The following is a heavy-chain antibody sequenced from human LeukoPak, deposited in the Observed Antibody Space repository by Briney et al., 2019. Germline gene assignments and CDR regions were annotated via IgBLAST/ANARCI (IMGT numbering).Heavy chain of an antibody. J-gene: IGHJ4*02. CDR1: GFTVSSNY. CDR2: IYSGGST. V-gene: IGHV3-53*01. Sequence: GGPLRLSCAASGFTVSSNYMSCVRQAPGKGLEWVSVIYSGGSTYYADSVKGRFTISRDNSKNTLYLQMNSLRVEDTAVYYCARVSFRYYFDYWGQGTLVTVSS. CDR3: ARVSFRYYFDY. D-gene: IGHD2-21*01.